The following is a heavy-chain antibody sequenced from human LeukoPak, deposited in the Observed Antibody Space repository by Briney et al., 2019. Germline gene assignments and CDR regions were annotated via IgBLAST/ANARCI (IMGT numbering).Heavy chain of an antibody. J-gene: IGHJ4*02. CDR2: FYYSGST. D-gene: IGHD2-21*01. V-gene: IGHV4-59*08. CDR1: SGFISSYY. CDR3: ANQTPSYYYLAY. Sequence: RPSETLSLTCTVCSGFISSYYWSWIREPPGRGLEWIGSFYYSGSTNYNPSLKSRVSISVDTSKNQFSLKLSSLTAADTALYYCANQTPSYYYLAYWCQGTLVTVSS.